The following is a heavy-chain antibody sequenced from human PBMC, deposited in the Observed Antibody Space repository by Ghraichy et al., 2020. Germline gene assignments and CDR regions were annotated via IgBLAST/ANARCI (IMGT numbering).Heavy chain of an antibody. Sequence: GGSLRLSCAASGFTFSAYSMNWVRQAPGKGLEWISYISSSSSTIYYSDSVKGRFTISRDNAKNSLYLQMNSLRAEDAAVYYCARSMVIAVVPAAISDWFDPWGQGTLVTVSS. CDR1: GFTFSAYS. J-gene: IGHJ5*02. D-gene: IGHD2-2*03. V-gene: IGHV3-48*01. CDR2: ISSSSSTI. CDR3: ARSMVIAVVPAAISDWFDP.